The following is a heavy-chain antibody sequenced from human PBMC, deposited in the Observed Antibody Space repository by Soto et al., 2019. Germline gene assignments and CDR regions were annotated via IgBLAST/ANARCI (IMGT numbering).Heavy chain of an antibody. D-gene: IGHD3-3*01. CDR3: ARSITIFGVVIRMDV. V-gene: IGHV4-34*01. CDR2: INHSGST. Sequence: SETLSLTCAVYGGSFSGYYWSWIRQPPGKGLEWIGEINHSGSTNYNPSLKSRVTISVDTSKNQFSLKLSSVTAADTAVYYCARSITIFGVVIRMDVWGKGTTVTVSS. CDR1: GGSFSGYY. J-gene: IGHJ6*04.